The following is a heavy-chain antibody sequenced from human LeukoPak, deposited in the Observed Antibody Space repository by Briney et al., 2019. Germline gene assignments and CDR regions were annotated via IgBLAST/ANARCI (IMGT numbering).Heavy chain of an antibody. J-gene: IGHJ4*02. Sequence: SVKVSCKASGGTFSSYAISWVRQAPGQGLEWMGGIIPIFGTANYAQKFQGRVTITADESTSTAYMELSSLRSEDKAVYYCAGDREKYDSSGYYLCWGQGTLVTVSS. CDR3: AGDREKYDSSGYYLC. V-gene: IGHV1-69*13. CDR1: GGTFSSYA. CDR2: IIPIFGTA. D-gene: IGHD3-22*01.